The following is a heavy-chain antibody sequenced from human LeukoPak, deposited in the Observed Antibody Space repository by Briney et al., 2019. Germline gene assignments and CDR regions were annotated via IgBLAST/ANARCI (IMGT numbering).Heavy chain of an antibody. J-gene: IGHJ4*02. V-gene: IGHV4-4*07. Sequence: SETLSLTCTVSGGSISSYYWTWIRQPAGKGLEWIGRIYTSGNTNYNPSLKSRVTISVDKSKNQFSLKLSSVAAADTAVYYCARGYSSSWSLDYWGQGTLVTVSS. CDR3: ARGYSSSWSLDY. D-gene: IGHD6-13*01. CDR2: IYTSGNT. CDR1: GGSISSYY.